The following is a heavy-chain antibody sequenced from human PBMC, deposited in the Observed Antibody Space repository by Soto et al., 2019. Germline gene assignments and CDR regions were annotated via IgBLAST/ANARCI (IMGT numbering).Heavy chain of an antibody. CDR1: GGTFSSYA. CDR3: ASIYYDFWSGYSNWFDP. J-gene: IGHJ5*02. Sequence: GASVKVSCKASGGTFSSYAISWVRQAPGQGLEWMGGIIPIFGTANYAQKFQGRVTITADESTSTAYMELSSLRSEDTAVYYCASIYYDFWSGYSNWFDPWGQGTLVTVSS. V-gene: IGHV1-69*13. D-gene: IGHD3-3*01. CDR2: IIPIFGTA.